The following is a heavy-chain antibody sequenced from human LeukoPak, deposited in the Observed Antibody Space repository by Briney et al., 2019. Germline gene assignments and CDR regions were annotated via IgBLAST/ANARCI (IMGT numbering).Heavy chain of an antibody. CDR2: IYYSGST. J-gene: IGHJ6*03. D-gene: IGHD1-26*01. Sequence: PSETLSLTCTVSGYSISSGYYWSWIRQPPGKGLEWIGYIYYSGSTNYNPSLKSRVTISVDTSKNQFSLKLSSVTAADTAVYYCARDLSGSYVDGYYMDVWGKGTTVTVSS. V-gene: IGHV4-61*01. CDR3: ARDLSGSYVDGYYMDV. CDR1: GYSISSGYY.